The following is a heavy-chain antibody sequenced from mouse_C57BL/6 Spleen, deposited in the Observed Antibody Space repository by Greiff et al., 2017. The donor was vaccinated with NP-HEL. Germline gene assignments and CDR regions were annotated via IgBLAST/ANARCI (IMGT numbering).Heavy chain of an antibody. J-gene: IGHJ4*01. Sequence: VQLQQSGAELVKPGASVKISCKASGYAFRSYWMNWVKQRPGQGLEWIGQIYPGDGDTNYNGKFKGKATLTADKSSSTAYMQLSSLTSEDSAVYFCARRGSSYDYAMDYWGQGTSVTVSS. D-gene: IGHD1-1*01. V-gene: IGHV1-80*01. CDR1: GYAFRSYW. CDR2: IYPGDGDT. CDR3: ARRGSSYDYAMDY.